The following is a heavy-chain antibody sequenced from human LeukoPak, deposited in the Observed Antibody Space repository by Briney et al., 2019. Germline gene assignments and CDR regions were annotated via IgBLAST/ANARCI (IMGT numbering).Heavy chain of an antibody. CDR2: IYYSGST. D-gene: IGHD3-22*01. V-gene: IGHV4-59*01. Sequence: SETLSLTCTVSGGSISSYYWSWIRQPPGKGLEWIGYIYYSGSTNYNPSLKSRVTISVDTSKNQFSLKLSSVTAADTAVYYCARQRYTDSSGYMAFDIWGQGTMVTVSS. CDR1: GGSISSYY. CDR3: ARQRYTDSSGYMAFDI. J-gene: IGHJ3*02.